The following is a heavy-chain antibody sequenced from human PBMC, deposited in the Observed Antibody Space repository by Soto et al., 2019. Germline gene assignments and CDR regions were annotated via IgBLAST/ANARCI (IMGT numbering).Heavy chain of an antibody. CDR3: AREASRGFFAMYAFDI. D-gene: IGHD3-3*01. J-gene: IGHJ3*02. Sequence: PSETLSLTCTVSGGSISSGGYYWSWIRQHPGKGLEWIGYIYYSGSTYYNPSLKSRVTISVDTSKNQFSLKLSSVTAADTAVYYCAREASRGFFAMYAFDIWGQGTMVTVSS. CDR2: IYYSGST. CDR1: GGSISSGGYY. V-gene: IGHV4-31*03.